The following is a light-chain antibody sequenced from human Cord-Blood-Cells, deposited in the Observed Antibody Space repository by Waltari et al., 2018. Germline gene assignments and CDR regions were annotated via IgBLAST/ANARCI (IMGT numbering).Light chain of an antibody. CDR2: KDS. J-gene: IGLJ3*02. V-gene: IGLV3-25*03. CDR1: SFPKQY. Sequence: SYELTPPPSVSVSPGQTARITCSGVSFPKQYASWYQQKPGQPPVMVIYKDSERPSGIPERFSGSSSGTTVTLTISGVQAEDEADYYCQSADSSGTYPWVFGGGTKLTVL. CDR3: QSADSSGTYPWV.